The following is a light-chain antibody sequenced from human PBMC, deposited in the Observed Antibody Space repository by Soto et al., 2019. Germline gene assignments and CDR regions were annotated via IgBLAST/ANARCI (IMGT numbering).Light chain of an antibody. CDR3: QQYNSYSGT. V-gene: IGKV1-5*03. CDR2: KAS. Sequence: DIQMTQAPSTLSASVGDRVTLACRASQSSSSWLAWYQQKPGKAPKLLIYKASSLESGGPSRFSGSGAGTEFTLTISSLQPDDFATYYCQQYNSYSGTFGQGTKVDI. CDR1: QSSSSW. J-gene: IGKJ1*01.